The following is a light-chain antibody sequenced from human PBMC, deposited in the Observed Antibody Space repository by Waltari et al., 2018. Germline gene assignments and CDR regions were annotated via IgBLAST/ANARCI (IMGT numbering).Light chain of an antibody. CDR3: QQYNNWPRGLT. V-gene: IGKV3-15*01. CDR2: GSA. CDR1: QSVSSN. Sequence: EIVITQSPATLSVSPGERATLSCRASQSVSSNLAWYQQKPGQAPSLLIYGSATRATGIPARFSGSGSGTEFTLTISSMQSEDFAVYYCQQYNNWPRGLTFGGGTKVEIK. J-gene: IGKJ4*01.